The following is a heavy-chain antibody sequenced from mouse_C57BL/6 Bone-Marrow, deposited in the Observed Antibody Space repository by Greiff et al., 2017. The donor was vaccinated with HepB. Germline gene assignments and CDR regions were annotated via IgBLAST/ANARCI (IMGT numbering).Heavy chain of an antibody. Sequence: EVKLVESGGGLVKPGGSLKLSCAASGFTFSSYTMSWVRQTPEKRLEWVATISGGGGNTYYPDSVKGRFTISRDNAKNTLYLQMGSLRSEDTALYYCARHRGETYGNFPWFAYWGQGTLVTVSA. CDR1: GFTFSSYT. CDR2: ISGGGGNT. D-gene: IGHD2-1*01. V-gene: IGHV5-9*01. J-gene: IGHJ3*01. CDR3: ARHRGETYGNFPWFAY.